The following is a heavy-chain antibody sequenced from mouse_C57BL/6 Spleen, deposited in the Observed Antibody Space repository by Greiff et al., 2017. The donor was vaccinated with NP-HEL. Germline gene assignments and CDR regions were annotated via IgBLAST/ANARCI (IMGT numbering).Heavy chain of an antibody. CDR1: GFTFSDYY. D-gene: IGHD1-1*01. Sequence: EVMLVESGGGLVQPGGSLKLSCAAPGFTFSDYYMYWVRQTPEKRLEWVAYISNGGGSTYYPDTVKGRFTISRDNAKNTLYLQMSRLKSEDTAMYYCARGDYGSSSWFAYWGQGTLVTVSA. CDR2: ISNGGGST. J-gene: IGHJ3*01. V-gene: IGHV5-12*01. CDR3: ARGDYGSSSWFAY.